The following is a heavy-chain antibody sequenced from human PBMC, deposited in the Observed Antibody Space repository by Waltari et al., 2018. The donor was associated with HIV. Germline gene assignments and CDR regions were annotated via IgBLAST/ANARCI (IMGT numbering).Heavy chain of an antibody. CDR2: SRAYDGNK. J-gene: IGHJ6*02. D-gene: IGHD2-8*01. V-gene: IGHV1-18*01. CDR1: GFTFTNYV. Sequence: QVQLVQSGPEMKKLGASVKISCRASGFTFTNYVFSWVREAPGQGLEWLGWSRAYDGNKDFALRFKDRVILTTDTSTTTAYLEVRSLRSDETAMYYCGRGGGTWLYDMYYYQGMDVWGQGTTVTVSS. CDR3: GRGGGTWLYDMYYYQGMDV.